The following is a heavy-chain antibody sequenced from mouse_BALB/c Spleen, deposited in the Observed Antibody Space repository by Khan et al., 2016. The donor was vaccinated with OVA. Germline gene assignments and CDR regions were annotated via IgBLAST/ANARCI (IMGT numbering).Heavy chain of an antibody. D-gene: IGHD4-1*01. V-gene: IGHV5-6*02. CDR3: ASHLTGSFAY. CDR2: ISSDGDYT. J-gene: IGHJ3*01. CDR1: GSTFSSYS. Sequence: EVKLEESGGDLIKPGGSLKLSCAASGSTFSSYSMSWVRQIPDKRLEWVASISSDGDYTYYPDSVKGRFTISRDNAKNTLYLQMSSLKSEDTAMYYCASHLTGSFAYWGQGTLVTVSA.